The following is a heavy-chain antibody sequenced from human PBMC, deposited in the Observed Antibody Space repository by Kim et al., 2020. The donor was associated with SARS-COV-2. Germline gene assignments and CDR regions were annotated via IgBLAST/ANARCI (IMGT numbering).Heavy chain of an antibody. V-gene: IGHV3-23*01. Sequence: GGSLRLSCAASGFTFSSYAMSWVRQAPGKGLEWVSAISGSGYDTYYADSVKGRFTISRDSSQNTVYLQVKSLRGEDTAVYYCAKDRAAAAGTGQFDYWG. CDR1: GFTFSSYA. CDR2: ISGSGYDT. J-gene: IGHJ4*01. D-gene: IGHD6-13*01. CDR3: AKDRAAAAGTGQFDY.